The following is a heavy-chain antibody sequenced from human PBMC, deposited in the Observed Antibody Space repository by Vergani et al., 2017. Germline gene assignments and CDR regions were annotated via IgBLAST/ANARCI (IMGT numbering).Heavy chain of an antibody. CDR2: IVVGSGNT. CDR3: ARLTDIVVVPAAYWYFDL. Sequence: PLVQSGAEVKKPGPSVKVSCKASGFTFTSSAMQWVRQARGQRLEWIGWIVVGSGNTNYAQKFQERVTITRDMSTSTAYMELSSLRSEDPAVYYCARLTDIVVVPAAYWYFDLWGRGTLVTVSS. V-gene: IGHV1-58*02. D-gene: IGHD2-2*01. CDR1: GFTFTSSA. J-gene: IGHJ2*01.